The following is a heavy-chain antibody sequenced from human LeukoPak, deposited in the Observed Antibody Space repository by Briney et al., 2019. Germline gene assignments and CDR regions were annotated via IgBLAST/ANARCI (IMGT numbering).Heavy chain of an antibody. Sequence: PSETLSLTCTVSGYSISSGYYWGWIRQPPGKGLEWIGSIYHSGSTYYNPSLKSRVTISVDTSKNQFSLKLSSVTAADTAVYYCARVGGGDYFDYWGQGTLVTVSS. J-gene: IGHJ4*02. CDR1: GYSISSGYY. V-gene: IGHV4-38-2*02. CDR2: IYHSGST. D-gene: IGHD2-21*01. CDR3: ARVGGGDYFDY.